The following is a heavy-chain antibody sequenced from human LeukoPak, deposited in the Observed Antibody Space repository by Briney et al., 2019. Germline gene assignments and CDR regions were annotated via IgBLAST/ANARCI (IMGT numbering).Heavy chain of an antibody. V-gene: IGHV4-61*02. Sequence: SETLSLTCTVSGGSITIGSYYWSWIRQPAGKGLQWIGRIYVGGSPNYNPSHYSPALKSRVSISVDTSKSQFSLELTSVTAADTAVYYCAREFRGGGDSGIFDYWGQGTLVTVSS. CDR2: IYVGGSP. D-gene: IGHD4-23*01. CDR1: GGSITIGSYY. J-gene: IGHJ4*02. CDR3: AREFRGGGDSGIFDY.